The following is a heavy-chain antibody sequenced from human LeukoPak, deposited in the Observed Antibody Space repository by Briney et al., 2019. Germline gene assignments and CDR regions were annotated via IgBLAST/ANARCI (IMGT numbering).Heavy chain of an antibody. Sequence: PGRSLRLSCAASGFTFSSYGMHWVRQAPGKGLEWVAVISYDGSNKYYADSVKGRFTISRDNSKNTLYLQMNSLRAEDTAVYYCAKVRAMVPYYYGMDVWGKGTTVTVSS. J-gene: IGHJ6*04. CDR2: ISYDGSNK. D-gene: IGHD5-18*01. CDR1: GFTFSSYG. CDR3: AKVRAMVPYYYGMDV. V-gene: IGHV3-30*18.